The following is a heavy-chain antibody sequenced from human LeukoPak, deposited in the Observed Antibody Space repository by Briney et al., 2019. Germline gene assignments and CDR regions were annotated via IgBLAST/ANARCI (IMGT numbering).Heavy chain of an antibody. J-gene: IGHJ6*04. CDR2: INPNSGGT. CDR3: ARDRGYCSGGSCPPAHIMDV. CDR1: GYTFTVYY. D-gene: IGHD2-15*01. Sequence: ASVRASCKASGYTFTVYYMHWVRQAPGQGVEWMGWINPNSGGTNYAQTFQGWVTMTRDTSISTAYMELSRLRSDDTAVYYCARDRGYCSGGSCPPAHIMDVWGKETRVTVSS. V-gene: IGHV1-2*04.